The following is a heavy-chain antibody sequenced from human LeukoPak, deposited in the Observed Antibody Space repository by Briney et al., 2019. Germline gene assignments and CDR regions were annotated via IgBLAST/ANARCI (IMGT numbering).Heavy chain of an antibody. CDR1: GFTFSSYE. CDR2: ISSSSYYI. J-gene: IGHJ3*02. D-gene: IGHD4-11*01. CDR3: AREVNDYDAFDI. Sequence: PGGSLRLSCAASGFTFSSYEMNWVRQAPGKGLEWVSSISSSSYYIYYPDSVKGRFTISRDNAKNSLYLQMNSLRAEVTAVYYCAREVNDYDAFDIWGQGTMVTVSS. V-gene: IGHV3-21*01.